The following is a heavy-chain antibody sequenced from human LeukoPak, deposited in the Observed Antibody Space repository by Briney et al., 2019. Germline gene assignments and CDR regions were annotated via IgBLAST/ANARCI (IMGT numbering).Heavy chain of an antibody. CDR2: ISSSSSYI. CDR1: GFTFRSYS. Sequence: GGSLRLSCAASGFTFRSYSMNWVRQAPGKGLEWVSSISSSSSYIYYADSVKGRFTISRDNAKNSLYLQMNSLRAEDTAVYYCARDYGSGPIDYWGQGTLVTVSS. CDR3: ARDYGSGPIDY. J-gene: IGHJ4*02. D-gene: IGHD3-10*01. V-gene: IGHV3-21*01.